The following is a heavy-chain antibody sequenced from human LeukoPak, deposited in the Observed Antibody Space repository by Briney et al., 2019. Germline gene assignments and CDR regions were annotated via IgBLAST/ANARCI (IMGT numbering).Heavy chain of an antibody. CDR3: ARAGRRLLFLES. D-gene: IGHD6-6*01. V-gene: IGHV3-11*04. CDR1: EFTIRDHY. J-gene: IGHJ4*02. Sequence: GGSLRLSCADSEFTIRDHYVSWIRQAPGKGLEWVSYISGSGSTIYYGDSVKGRFTISRDDAKKSVYLQMNSLRAEDTAVYYCARAGRRLLFLESWGLGTLVTVSS. CDR2: ISGSGSTI.